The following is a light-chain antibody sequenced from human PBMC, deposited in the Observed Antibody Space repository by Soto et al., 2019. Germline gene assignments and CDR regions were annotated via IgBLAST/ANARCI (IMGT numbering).Light chain of an antibody. V-gene: IGKV1-39*01. CDR2: AAS. J-gene: IGKJ2*01. CDR1: QTISSY. CDR3: QQSDSTPYT. Sequence: DIQMTQSPSSLSASVGDRVTITCRASQTISSYLNWYQQKPGRAPHLLLYAASSLRSGAPSRFSGSGSGIDFTLTIRGLQPEDFATYYCQQSDSTPYTFGQGTRLEIK.